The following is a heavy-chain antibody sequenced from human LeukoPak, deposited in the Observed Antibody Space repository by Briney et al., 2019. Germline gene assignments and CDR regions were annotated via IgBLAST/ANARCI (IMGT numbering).Heavy chain of an antibody. V-gene: IGHV3-21*04. CDR2: ISSSSSYI. Sequence: GGSLRLSCAASGFIFSSYSMNWVRQAPGKGLEWVSSISSSSSYIFYADSVKGRFTISRDNSKNTLYLQMNSLRAEDTAVYYCEGYYYGSGSPDYWGQGTLVTVSS. D-gene: IGHD3-10*01. CDR1: GFIFSSYS. CDR3: EGYYYGSGSPDY. J-gene: IGHJ4*02.